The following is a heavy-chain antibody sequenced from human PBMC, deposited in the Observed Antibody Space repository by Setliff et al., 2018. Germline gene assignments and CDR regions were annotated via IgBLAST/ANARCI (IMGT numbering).Heavy chain of an antibody. CDR1: AGSLSDYY. D-gene: IGHD5-18*01. J-gene: IGHJ4*02. CDR2: INHSGST. V-gene: IGHV4-34*01. CDR3: ARGRIQLWKYYFDY. Sequence: PSETLSLTCGGYAGSLSDYYWSWIRQPPGKGLEWIGEINHSGSTNYNPSLKSRVTISVDTSKNQFSLKLSSVTAADTAVYYCARGRIQLWKYYFDYWGQGTLVTVSS.